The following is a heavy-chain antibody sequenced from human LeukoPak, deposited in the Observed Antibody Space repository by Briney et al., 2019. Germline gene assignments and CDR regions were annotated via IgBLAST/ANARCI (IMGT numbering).Heavy chain of an antibody. Sequence: GGSLRLSCTASGFTFGDYAMSWVRQAPGKGLEWVGFIRSKAYGGTTEYAASVKGRFTISRDDSKSIAYLQMNSLKTEDTAVYYCTRAELRRYYDSSGRHAFDYWGQGTLVTVSS. D-gene: IGHD3-22*01. J-gene: IGHJ4*02. CDR3: TRAELRRYYDSSGRHAFDY. CDR2: IRSKAYGGTT. V-gene: IGHV3-49*04. CDR1: GFTFGDYA.